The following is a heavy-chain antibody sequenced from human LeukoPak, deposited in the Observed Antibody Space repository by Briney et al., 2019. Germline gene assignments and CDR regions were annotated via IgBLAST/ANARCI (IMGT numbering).Heavy chain of an antibody. J-gene: IGHJ4*02. CDR2: IDPSGGGT. CDR3: ASLGSGSSPIIDFDY. Sequence: RASVKVSCKASGYTFTSYYMHWVRQAPGQGLEWMGIIDPSGGGTSYAQKFQGRVTLTRDTSTSIVYMELSSLTSEDTAVYYCASLGSGSSPIIDFDYWGQGTLVTVCS. D-gene: IGHD3-10*01. V-gene: IGHV1-46*01. CDR1: GYTFTSYY.